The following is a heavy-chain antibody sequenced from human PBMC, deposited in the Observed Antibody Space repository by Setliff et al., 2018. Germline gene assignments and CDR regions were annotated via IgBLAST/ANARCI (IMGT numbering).Heavy chain of an antibody. D-gene: IGHD2-15*01. CDR3: LRIRLVPHGHS. CDR1: GASIGSGGYF. J-gene: IGHJ4*02. V-gene: IGHV4-61*09. Sequence: SETLSLTCSVSGASIGSGGYFWIWIRQPAGKGLEWIGHISPGGSTNYNPSLRSRVTISVDTSKNHFSLRLSSVAATDTAVYYCLRIRLVPHGHSWGQGTLVTVSS. CDR2: ISPGGST.